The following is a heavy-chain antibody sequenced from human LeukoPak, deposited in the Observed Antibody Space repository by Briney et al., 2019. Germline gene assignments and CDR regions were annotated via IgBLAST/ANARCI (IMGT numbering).Heavy chain of an antibody. CDR2: ITSSSSYI. Sequence: GGSLLLSCAASGFTFSSYSMNWARQAPGKGLEWVSSITSSSSYIYYADSVKGRFTISSDNAKNSLYLQMNSLRAEETAVYYCTRGRSGWYHNFDYWGQGTLVTVSS. J-gene: IGHJ4*02. D-gene: IGHD6-19*01. CDR3: TRGRSGWYHNFDY. V-gene: IGHV3-21*01. CDR1: GFTFSSYS.